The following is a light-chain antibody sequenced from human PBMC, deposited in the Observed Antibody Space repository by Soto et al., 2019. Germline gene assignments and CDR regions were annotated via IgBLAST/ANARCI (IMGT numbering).Light chain of an antibody. CDR1: QSINNY. Sequence: EIVLTQSPATLSLSPGERATLSCRASQSINNYLAWYQQKPGQAPRLLIYDASNRATGIPARFSGSGSGTVFTLTISSLEPEDFAVYYCLRRTDWPPLLTFGPGTKVDIK. CDR2: DAS. CDR3: LRRTDWPPLLT. J-gene: IGKJ3*01. V-gene: IGKV3-11*01.